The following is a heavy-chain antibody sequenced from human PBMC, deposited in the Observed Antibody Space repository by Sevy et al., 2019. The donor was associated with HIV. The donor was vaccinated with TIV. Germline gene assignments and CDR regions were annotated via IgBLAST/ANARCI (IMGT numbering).Heavy chain of an antibody. D-gene: IGHD2-21*01. CDR2: INPNSGGT. V-gene: IGHV1-2*06. Sequence: ASVKVSCKASGYTFTGYYMHWVRQAPGQGLEWMGRINPNSGGTNYVQKFQGRVTMTRDTSISTAYMELSRLRSDDTAVYYCARAGFRGAGIYYYGLDVWGQGTTVTVSS. J-gene: IGHJ6*02. CDR1: GYTFTGYY. CDR3: ARAGFRGAGIYYYGLDV.